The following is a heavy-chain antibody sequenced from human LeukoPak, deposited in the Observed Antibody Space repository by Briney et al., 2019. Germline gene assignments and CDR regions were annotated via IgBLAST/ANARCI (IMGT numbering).Heavy chain of an antibody. CDR3: AKDWGSSSWYSDFDY. Sequence: PGGSLRLSCAASGFTFISYAMSWVRQAPGKGLEWVSAISGSGGSTYYADSVKGRFTISRDNSKNTLYLQMNSLRAEDTAVYYCAKDWGSSSWYSDFDYWGQGTLVTVSS. V-gene: IGHV3-23*01. CDR1: GFTFISYA. CDR2: ISGSGGST. D-gene: IGHD6-13*01. J-gene: IGHJ4*02.